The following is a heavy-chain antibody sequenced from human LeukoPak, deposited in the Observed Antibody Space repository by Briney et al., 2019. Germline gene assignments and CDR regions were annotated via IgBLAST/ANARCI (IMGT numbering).Heavy chain of an antibody. D-gene: IGHD2-8*02. Sequence: GGSLRLSCAASGFTFSSYSMNWVRQAPGRGLEWVSCISSSSSYTYYADSVKGRFTISRDNSKNTLYLQMNSLRAEDTAVYYCAKRYPTGYYFDYWGQGTLVTVSS. CDR1: GFTFSSYS. J-gene: IGHJ4*02. V-gene: IGHV3-21*04. CDR3: AKRYPTGYYFDY. CDR2: ISSSSSYT.